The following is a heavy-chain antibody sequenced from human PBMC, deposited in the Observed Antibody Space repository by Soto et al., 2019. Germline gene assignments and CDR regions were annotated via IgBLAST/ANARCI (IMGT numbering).Heavy chain of an antibody. V-gene: IGHV1-2*04. D-gene: IGHD2-21*02. CDR2: INPNSGGT. CDR1: GYTFTGYY. Sequence: ASVEVSCEASGYTFTGYYIHWVRQAPGEGLEWMGWINPNSGGTNYAQKFQGWVTMTRDTSISTVYMELSRLTSDDTAVYYCARDRNVGGYSYYYYGMDVWGQGTTVTVSS. J-gene: IGHJ6*02. CDR3: ARDRNVGGYSYYYYGMDV.